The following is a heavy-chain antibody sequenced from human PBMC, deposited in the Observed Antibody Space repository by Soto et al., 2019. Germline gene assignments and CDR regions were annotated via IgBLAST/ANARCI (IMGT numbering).Heavy chain of an antibody. D-gene: IGHD3-22*01. CDR3: ARLGLGFYDSSGYYPTTKYYFDY. J-gene: IGHJ4*02. V-gene: IGHV1-18*01. Sequence: ASVKVSCKTSGYTFTSYAISWVRQAPGQGLERKGWISAYNGNTDYAQKLQGRVTMTTDTSTSTAYMELRSLRSDDTAVYYCARLGLGFYDSSGYYPTTKYYFDYWGQGALVTVS. CDR1: GYTFTSYA. CDR2: ISAYNGNT.